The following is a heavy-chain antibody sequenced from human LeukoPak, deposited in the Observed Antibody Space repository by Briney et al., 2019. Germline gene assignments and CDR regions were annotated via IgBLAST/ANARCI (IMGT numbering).Heavy chain of an antibody. CDR3: ARDLYHEFDH. Sequence: GGSLRLSCAASGFTFSSYSMNWVRQAPGKGLEWVSYISSSGSTIYYADSVKGRFTISRDNAKNTLSLQMNNLRAEDTAIYYCARDLYHEFDHWGQGTLVTVSS. D-gene: IGHD2-2*02. V-gene: IGHV3-48*04. J-gene: IGHJ4*02. CDR1: GFTFSSYS. CDR2: ISSSGSTI.